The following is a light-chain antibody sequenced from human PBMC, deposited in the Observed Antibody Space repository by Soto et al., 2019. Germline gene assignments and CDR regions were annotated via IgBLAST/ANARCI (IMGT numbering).Light chain of an antibody. CDR3: QQYGSSPS. CDR2: GAS. V-gene: IGKV3-20*01. CDR1: QTVGSRY. Sequence: ENVLTQSPDTLSLSPGERVTLSCSASQTVGSRYLAWYQHKPDQAPRLLIYGASSRATGIPDRFSGSGSGTEFTLTIGRLEPEDFAVYYCQQYGSSPSFGGGT. J-gene: IGKJ4*01.